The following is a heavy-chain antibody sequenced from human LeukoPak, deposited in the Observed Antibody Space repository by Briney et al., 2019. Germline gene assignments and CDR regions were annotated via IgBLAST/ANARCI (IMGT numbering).Heavy chain of an antibody. V-gene: IGHV3-23*01. CDR2: IIGSGGFT. J-gene: IGHJ4*02. CDR3: ARSGWFGELSMYYFDY. CDR1: GFTFSSYA. D-gene: IGHD3-10*01. Sequence: GGSLRLSCAASGFTFSSYAMNWVRQAPGKGLEWVSTIIGSGGFTYYADSVKGRFTISRDNSKNTLYLQMNSLRAEDTAVYYCARSGWFGELSMYYFDYWGQGTLVTVSS.